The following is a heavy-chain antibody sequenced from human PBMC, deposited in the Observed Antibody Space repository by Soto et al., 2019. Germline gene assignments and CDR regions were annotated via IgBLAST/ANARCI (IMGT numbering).Heavy chain of an antibody. V-gene: IGHV3-7*01. CDR1: GFTFNNYW. CDR2: IKEDGSDK. Sequence: EVQLVESGGGLVQPGGSLRLSCAASGFTFNNYWMTWVRQAPGKGLEWVANIKEDGSDKNYVDSVKGRFTISRDNAKNSLFLQMNSLRAEDAALYYCARGGSESDYWGQGNLVTVSS. CDR3: ARGGSESDY. J-gene: IGHJ4*02.